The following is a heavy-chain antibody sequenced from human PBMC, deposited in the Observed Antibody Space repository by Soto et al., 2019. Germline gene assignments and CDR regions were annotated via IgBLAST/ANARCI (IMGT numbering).Heavy chain of an antibody. D-gene: IGHD5-12*01. V-gene: IGHV1-69*06. CDR3: ARWGRDGYNGHFYY. CDR1: GGTFSSYA. J-gene: IGHJ4*02. Sequence: QVQLVQSGAEVKKPGSSVKVSCKASGGTFSSYAISWVRQAPGQGLAWMGGIIPISGTANYAQKFQGRVTITADKSTSKADMELSSLISEDTAVYYCARWGRDGYNGHFYYWGPGTLVTVSS. CDR2: IIPISGTA.